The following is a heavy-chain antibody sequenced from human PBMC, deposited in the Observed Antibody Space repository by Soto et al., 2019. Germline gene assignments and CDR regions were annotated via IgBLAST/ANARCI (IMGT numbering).Heavy chain of an antibody. CDR3: ARDRCTNGVCYAPSDY. CDR1: GFTFSTYA. D-gene: IGHD2-8*01. J-gene: IGHJ4*02. CDR2: ISSNGRST. V-gene: IGHV3-64*01. Sequence: GGSLRLSCATSGFTFSTYAMHWVRQPPGKGLEYVSAISSNGRSTYYANSVKGRFTISRDNSKNTLYLQMDSLRAEDMAVYYCARDRCTNGVCYAPSDYWGQGTLVTVSS.